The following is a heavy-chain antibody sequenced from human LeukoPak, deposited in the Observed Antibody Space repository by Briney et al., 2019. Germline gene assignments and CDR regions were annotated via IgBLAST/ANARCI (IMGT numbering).Heavy chain of an antibody. CDR1: GGSISSYY. CDR3: ARGGVRKWELLD. Sequence: PSETLSLTCTVSGGSISSYYWSWIRQPPGKGLEWIGYIYYSGSTNYNPSLKSRVTISVDTSKNQFSLKLSSVTAADTAVYYCARGGVRKWELLDWGQGTLVTVSS. CDR2: IYYSGST. V-gene: IGHV4-59*01. D-gene: IGHD1-26*01. J-gene: IGHJ4*02.